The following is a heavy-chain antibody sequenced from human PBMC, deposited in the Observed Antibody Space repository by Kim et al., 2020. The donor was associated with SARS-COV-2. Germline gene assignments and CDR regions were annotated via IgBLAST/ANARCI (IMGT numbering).Heavy chain of an antibody. J-gene: IGHJ4*02. CDR2: INQDGSEK. D-gene: IGHD1-26*01. CDR3: ATLAGYSGSYYDV. V-gene: IGHV3-7*01. CDR1: GFTFSSYW. Sequence: GGSLRLSCAASGFTFSSYWMSWVRQAPGKGLEWVANINQDGSEKYYVDSVKGRFTISRDNAKNSLYLQMNSLRAEDTAVYYCATLAGYSGSYYDVWGQGSLVTVSS.